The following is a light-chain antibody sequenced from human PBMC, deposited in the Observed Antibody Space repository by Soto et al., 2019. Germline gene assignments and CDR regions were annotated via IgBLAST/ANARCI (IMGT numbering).Light chain of an antibody. CDR1: SSDVGGYNY. CDR3: LSHTTRRIYV. J-gene: IGLJ1*01. CDR2: EVS. Sequence: QSALTQPPSASGSPGQSVTISCTGTSSDVGGYNYVSWYQQHPGKAPKVMIYEVSKRPSGVPDRFSGSKSGNTASLTISGLQTEDEADYYCLSHTTRRIYVFGPGTKLTVL. V-gene: IGLV2-8*01.